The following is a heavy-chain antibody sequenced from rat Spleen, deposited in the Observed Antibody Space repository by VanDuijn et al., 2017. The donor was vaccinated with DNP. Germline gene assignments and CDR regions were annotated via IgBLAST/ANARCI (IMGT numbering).Heavy chain of an antibody. CDR2: ISYSGST. CDR3: ARGNDGYYPNWYFDF. J-gene: IGHJ1*01. Sequence: EVQLQESGPGLVKPSQSLSLTCSVTGCSITSNYWAWIRKFPGDKMEWIGHISYSGSTGYNPSLKSRISISRDTSKNQFFLHLNSVTTEDTATYYCARGNDGYYPNWYFDFWGPGTMVTVS. D-gene: IGHD1-12*03. V-gene: IGHV3-1*01. CDR1: GCSITSNY.